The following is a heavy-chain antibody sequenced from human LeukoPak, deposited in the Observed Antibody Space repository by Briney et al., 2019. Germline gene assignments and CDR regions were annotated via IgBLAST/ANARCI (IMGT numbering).Heavy chain of an antibody. D-gene: IGHD6-6*01. Sequence: GSLRLSCAASGFTFSEYYMTWIRQAPGKGLEWLSYISPGGSTIYYADSMKGRLTISRDNAKKSLDLQMNSLRAEDTAVYYCARDRESSSMSWAFDYWGQGTLVTVSS. CDR3: ARDRESSSMSWAFDY. J-gene: IGHJ4*02. CDR2: ISPGGSTI. V-gene: IGHV3-11*04. CDR1: GFTFSEYY.